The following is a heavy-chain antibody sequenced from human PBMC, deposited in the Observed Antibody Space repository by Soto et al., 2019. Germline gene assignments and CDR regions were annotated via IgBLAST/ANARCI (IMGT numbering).Heavy chain of an antibody. D-gene: IGHD5-18*01. J-gene: IGHJ6*02. Sequence: PGGSLRLSCAASGFTFSSYSMNWVRQAPGKGLEWVSSISSSSSYIYYADSVKGRFTISRDNAKNSLYLQMNSLRAEDTAVYYCARDSTAMAPYYYYYGMDVWGQGTTVTVSS. V-gene: IGHV3-21*01. CDR3: ARDSTAMAPYYYYYGMDV. CDR1: GFTFSSYS. CDR2: ISSSSSYI.